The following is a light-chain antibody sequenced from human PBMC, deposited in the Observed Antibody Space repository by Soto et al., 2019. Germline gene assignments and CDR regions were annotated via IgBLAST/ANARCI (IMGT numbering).Light chain of an antibody. Sequence: QSVLTQPASVSGSPGQSITISCTGTSRDVGGYNYVSWYQQYPGKAPKLMIYDVSNRPSGVSNHFSGSKSGNTASLTISGLQAEDEADYYCSSYTISNTLVFGSGTKVTVL. J-gene: IGLJ1*01. CDR2: DVS. CDR1: SRDVGGYNY. V-gene: IGLV2-14*01. CDR3: SSYTISNTLV.